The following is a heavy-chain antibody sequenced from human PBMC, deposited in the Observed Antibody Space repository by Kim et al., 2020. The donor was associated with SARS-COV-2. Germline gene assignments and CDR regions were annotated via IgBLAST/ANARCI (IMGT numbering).Heavy chain of an antibody. Sequence: GGSLRLSCAASGFTFDDYAMHWVRQAPGKGLEWVSGISWNSGSIGYADSVKGRFTISRDNAKNSLYLQMNSLRAEDTALYYCAKVQLSREAAYCGGDCYFGLDDAFDIWGQGTMVTVSS. CDR1: GFTFDDYA. D-gene: IGHD2-21*02. CDR3: AKVQLSREAAYCGGDCYFGLDDAFDI. CDR2: ISWNSGSI. V-gene: IGHV3-9*01. J-gene: IGHJ3*02.